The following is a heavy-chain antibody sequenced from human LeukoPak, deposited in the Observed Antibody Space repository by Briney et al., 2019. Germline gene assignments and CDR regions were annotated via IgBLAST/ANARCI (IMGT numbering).Heavy chain of an antibody. CDR2: IKQDGSEK. J-gene: IGHJ5*02. CDR1: GFPFSDYL. V-gene: IGHV3-7*03. Sequence: GSLRLSCFASGFPFSDYLLTWVRQAPGKGLEWVANIKQDGSEKYYVDPVRGRFTISRDNTKNSLYLQINSLRAEDTAVYYCASLGFCSRATCVDQWGQGTLVTISS. D-gene: IGHD2-2*01. CDR3: ASLGFCSRATCVDQ.